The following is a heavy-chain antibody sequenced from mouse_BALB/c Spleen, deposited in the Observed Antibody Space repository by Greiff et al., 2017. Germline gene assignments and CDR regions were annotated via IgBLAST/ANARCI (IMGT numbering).Heavy chain of an antibody. CDR2: IDPANGNT. J-gene: IGHJ4*01. D-gene: IGHD1-2*01. CDR1: GFYITDTY. Sequence: EVQLVESGAELVKPGASVKLSCTASGFYITDTYMHWVKQRPEQGLEWIGRIDPANGNTKYDPKFQGKATITADTSSNTAYLQLSSLTSEDTAVYYCARDYGYYAMDYWGQGTSVTVSS. CDR3: ARDYGYYAMDY. V-gene: IGHV14-3*02.